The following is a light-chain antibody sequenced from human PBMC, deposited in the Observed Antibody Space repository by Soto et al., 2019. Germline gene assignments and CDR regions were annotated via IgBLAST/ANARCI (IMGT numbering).Light chain of an antibody. J-gene: IGLJ2*01. V-gene: IGLV2-8*01. Sequence: QSALTQPPSASGSPGQSVTISCTGTSSDVGGYNYVSWYQQHPGKAPKLMIYEVSKRPSGVPDRFSGSKSGNTASLTVSGLQAEDEAAYYCSSYAGSSSVVFGGGTKLTVL. CDR3: SSYAGSSSVV. CDR2: EVS. CDR1: SSDVGGYNY.